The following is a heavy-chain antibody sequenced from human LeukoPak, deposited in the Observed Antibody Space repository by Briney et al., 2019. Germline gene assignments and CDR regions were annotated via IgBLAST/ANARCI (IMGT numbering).Heavy chain of an antibody. D-gene: IGHD6-6*01. CDR1: GYTFTSYD. J-gene: IGHJ4*02. CDR2: MNPNSGNT. Sequence: ASVKVSCKASGYTFTSYDFSWVRQATGQGLEWMGLMNPNSGNTDYAQKFQGRVTMTRNTSISTAYMELSSLSSEDTAVYYCARGTYSSSSGFDYWGQGTLVTVSS. V-gene: IGHV1-8*01. CDR3: ARGTYSSSSGFDY.